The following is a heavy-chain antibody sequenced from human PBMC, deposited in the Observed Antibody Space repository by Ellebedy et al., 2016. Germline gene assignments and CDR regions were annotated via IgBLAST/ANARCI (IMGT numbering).Heavy chain of an antibody. Sequence: SETLSLXCAVSGGSISAYYWTWIRRPPGKGLEWIGHSGNPNYSPSLRSRLTISMDTSNNQFSLRLSSVTAADTAVYYCARHCSSTTCYGAFDIWGQGTMVTVSS. CDR3: ARHCSSTTCYGAFDI. V-gene: IGHV4-59*01. CDR1: GGSISAYY. J-gene: IGHJ3*02. CDR2: SGNP. D-gene: IGHD2-2*01.